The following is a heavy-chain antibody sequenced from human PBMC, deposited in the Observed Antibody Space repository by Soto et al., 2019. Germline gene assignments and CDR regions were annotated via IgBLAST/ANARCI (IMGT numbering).Heavy chain of an antibody. V-gene: IGHV3-23*01. J-gene: IGHJ4*02. CDR2: ISGSGGST. D-gene: IGHD5-18*01. Sequence: GGSLRLSCAASGFTFSSYAMSWVRQAPGKGLEWVSAISGSGGSTYYADSVKGRFTISRDNSKNTLYLQMNSLRAEDTAVYYCAKDLGGNSYGLLDYWGQGTLVTVSS. CDR1: GFTFSSYA. CDR3: AKDLGGNSYGLLDY.